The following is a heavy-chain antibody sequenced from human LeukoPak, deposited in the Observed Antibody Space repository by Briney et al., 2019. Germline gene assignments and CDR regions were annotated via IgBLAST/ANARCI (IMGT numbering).Heavy chain of an antibody. D-gene: IGHD6-13*01. CDR2: IIPIFGTA. Sequence: GSSVKVSCKASGGTFSSYAISWVRQAPGQGLEWMGGIIPIFGTANYAQKFQGRVTVTTDESTSTAYMELSSLRSEDTAVYYRARVGAPSIAAPPDFWGQGTLVTVSS. CDR1: GGTFSSYA. V-gene: IGHV1-69*05. J-gene: IGHJ4*02. CDR3: ARVGAPSIAAPPDF.